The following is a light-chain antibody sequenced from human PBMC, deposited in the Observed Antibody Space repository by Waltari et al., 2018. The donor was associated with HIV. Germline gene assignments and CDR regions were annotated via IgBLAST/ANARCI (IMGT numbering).Light chain of an antibody. Sequence: EIVLTQSHGTLSLSPGERATLSCRASQSVSSSYLAWYQQKPGQTPRLLIYGASSRATGIPDRFSGSGSGTDFTLTISRLEPEDFAVYYCQQYGSSPPLTFGPGTKVDIK. J-gene: IGKJ3*01. CDR1: QSVSSSY. CDR3: QQYGSSPPLT. CDR2: GAS. V-gene: IGKV3-20*01.